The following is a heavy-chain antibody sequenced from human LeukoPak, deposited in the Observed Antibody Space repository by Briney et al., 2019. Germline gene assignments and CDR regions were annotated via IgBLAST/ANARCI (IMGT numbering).Heavy chain of an antibody. V-gene: IGHV3-11*01. D-gene: IGHD4-23*01. CDR3: ARATVVSPNY. CDR1: GGSFSGYY. CDR2: ISSSGSTI. J-gene: IGHJ4*02. Sequence: LSLTCAVYGGSFSGYYWSWIRQAPGKGLEWVSYISSSGSTIYYADSVKGRFTISRDNAKNSLYLQMNSLRAEDTAVYYCARATVVSPNYWGQGTLVTVSS.